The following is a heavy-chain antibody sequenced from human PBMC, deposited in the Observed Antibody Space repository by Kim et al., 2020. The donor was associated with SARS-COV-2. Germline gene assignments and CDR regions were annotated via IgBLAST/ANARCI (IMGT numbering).Heavy chain of an antibody. CDR3: ARDRVGSEPRILYSPYGMDV. CDR1: GDSVSSNSAA. D-gene: IGHD2-8*01. CDR2: TYYRSKWYN. J-gene: IGHJ6*02. V-gene: IGHV6-1*01. Sequence: SQTLSLTCAISGDSVSSNSAAWNWIRQSPSRGLEWLGRTYYRSKWYNDYAVSVKSRITINPDTSKNQFSLQLNSVTPEDTAVYYCARDRVGSEPRILYSPYGMDVWGQGTTVTVSS.